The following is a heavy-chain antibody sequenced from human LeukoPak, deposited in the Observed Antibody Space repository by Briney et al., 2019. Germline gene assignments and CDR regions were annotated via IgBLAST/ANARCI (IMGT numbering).Heavy chain of an antibody. V-gene: IGHV4-61*02. CDR2: IYTSGST. CDR3: ARSTMVRGVRKHWYFDL. CDR1: GGSISSGSYY. J-gene: IGHJ2*01. D-gene: IGHD3-10*01. Sequence: SETLSLTCTVSGGSISSGSYYWSWIRQPAGKGLEWIGRIYTSGSTNYNPSLRSRVTISVDTSKNQFSLKLSSVTAADTAVYYCARSTMVRGVRKHWYFDLWGRGTLVTVSS.